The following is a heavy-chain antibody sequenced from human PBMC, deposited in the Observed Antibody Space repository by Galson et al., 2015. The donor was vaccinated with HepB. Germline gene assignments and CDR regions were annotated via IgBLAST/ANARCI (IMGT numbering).Heavy chain of an antibody. Sequence: TLSLTCTVSGGSISSGGYYWSWIRQHPGKGLEWIGYIYYSGSTYYNPSLKSRITISVDTSKNQFSLKLSSVTAADTAVYYCARAAMIVVVITEMAGGDAFDIWGQGTMVTVSS. CDR1: GGSISSGGYY. V-gene: IGHV4-31*03. CDR3: ARAAMIVVVITEMAGGDAFDI. CDR2: IYYSGST. J-gene: IGHJ3*02. D-gene: IGHD3-22*01.